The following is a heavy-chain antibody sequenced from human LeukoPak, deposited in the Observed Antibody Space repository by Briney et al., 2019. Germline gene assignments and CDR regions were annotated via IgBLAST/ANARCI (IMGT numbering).Heavy chain of an antibody. J-gene: IGHJ4*02. CDR2: IKQDGSEK. CDR3: ASHSSGHY. CDR1: GFPFSNYW. V-gene: IGHV3-7*05. Sequence: GGSLRLSCLASGFPFSNYWMSWVRQTPGKGLEWVANIKQDGSEKYYVDSVKGRFTISRDNSKNTLYLQMNSLRAEDTAVYYCASHSSGHYWGQGTLVTVSS. D-gene: IGHD3-22*01.